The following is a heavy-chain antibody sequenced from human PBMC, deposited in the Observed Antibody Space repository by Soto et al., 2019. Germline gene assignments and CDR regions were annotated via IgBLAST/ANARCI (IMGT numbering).Heavy chain of an antibody. CDR1: GFTFDDYA. V-gene: IGHV3-9*01. Sequence: GGSLRLSCAASGFTFDDYAMHWVRQAPGKGLEWVSGISWNSGSIGYADSVKGRFTISRDNAKNSLYLQMNSLRAEDTALYYCAKDIGYCSGGSCYKALDYWGQGTKVTVYS. D-gene: IGHD2-15*01. CDR3: AKDIGYCSGGSCYKALDY. J-gene: IGHJ4*02. CDR2: ISWNSGSI.